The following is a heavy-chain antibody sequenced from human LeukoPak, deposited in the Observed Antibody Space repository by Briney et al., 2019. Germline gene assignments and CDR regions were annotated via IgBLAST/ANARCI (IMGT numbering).Heavy chain of an antibody. CDR2: ISSSGSTI. Sequence: GGSLRLSCAASGFTFSDYYMSWIRQAPGKGLEWVSYISSSGSTIYYADSVKGRFTISRDNAKNSLYLQMNSLRAEDTAVYYCARVPQPSFYYYYYMDVWGKGTTVTVSS. J-gene: IGHJ6*03. CDR3: ARVPQPSFYYYYYMDV. V-gene: IGHV3-11*04. D-gene: IGHD6-13*01. CDR1: GFTFSDYY.